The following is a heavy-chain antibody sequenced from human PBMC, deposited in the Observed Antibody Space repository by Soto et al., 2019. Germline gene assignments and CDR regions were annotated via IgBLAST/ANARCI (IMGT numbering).Heavy chain of an antibody. Sequence: SETLSLTCTVSGGSISSGGYYWSWIRQHPGKGLEWIGYIYYSGSTYYNPSLKSRVTISVDTSKNQFSLKLSSVTAADTAVYYCARLVTGPRRLYDYWGQGTLVTVSS. D-gene: IGHD3-10*01. V-gene: IGHV4-31*03. CDR1: GGSISSGGYY. CDR3: ARLVTGPRRLYDY. J-gene: IGHJ4*02. CDR2: IYYSGST.